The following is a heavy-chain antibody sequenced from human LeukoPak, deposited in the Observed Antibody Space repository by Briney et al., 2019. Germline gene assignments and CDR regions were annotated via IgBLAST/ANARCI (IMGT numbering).Heavy chain of an antibody. CDR1: GGSFSGYY. CDR2: INHSGST. V-gene: IGHV4-34*01. Sequence: SETLSLTCAVYGGSFSGYYWSWIRQPPGKGLEWIGEINHSGSTNYNPSLKSRVTISVDTSKNQFSLKLSSVTAADTAVYYCASRGSSSWPIDYWGQGTLVTVSS. J-gene: IGHJ4*02. D-gene: IGHD6-13*01. CDR3: ASRGSSSWPIDY.